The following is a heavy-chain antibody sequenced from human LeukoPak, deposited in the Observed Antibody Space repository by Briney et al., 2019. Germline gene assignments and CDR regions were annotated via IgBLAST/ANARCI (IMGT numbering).Heavy chain of an antibody. CDR1: GYTFTGYY. V-gene: IGHV1-2*06. CDR2: INPNSGGT. Sequence: ASVKVSCKASGYTFTGYYMHWVRQAPGQGLEWMGRINPNSGGTNYAQKFQGRVTMTRDTSISTAYMELSSLRSEDTAVYFCASLSPVSSHFDYWGQGTLVTVSS. CDR3: ASLSPVSSHFDY. D-gene: IGHD2-8*01. J-gene: IGHJ4*02.